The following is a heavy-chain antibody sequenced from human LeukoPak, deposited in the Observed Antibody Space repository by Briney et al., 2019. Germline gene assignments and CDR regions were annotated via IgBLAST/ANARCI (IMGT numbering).Heavy chain of an antibody. CDR3: ASLGGGYNGDY. CDR1: GGSISSSGYF. V-gene: IGHV4-39*01. J-gene: IGHJ4*02. Sequence: KASETLSLTCTVSGGSISSSGYFWGWIRQPPGKGLEWIVSINYSGSTYYNSSLKSRVTISIGTSKNQFSLKLSSVTAADTAVYFCASLGGGYNGDYWGQGTLVTVSS. D-gene: IGHD5-24*01. CDR2: INYSGST.